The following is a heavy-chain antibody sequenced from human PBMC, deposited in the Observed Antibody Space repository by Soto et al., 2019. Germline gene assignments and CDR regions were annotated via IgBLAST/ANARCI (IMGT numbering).Heavy chain of an antibody. J-gene: IGHJ5*02. V-gene: IGHV1-69*01. CDR1: GGTFSSYA. D-gene: IGHD4-17*01. Sequence: QVQLVPSGAAVKKPGSSVTVSGKAAGGTFSSYAISWVRQAPVQGLEWMGGIIPIFGTANYAQKFQGRVTITADEATSTAYMELSSLRSEDTAVYYCASGYGDYENWFDPWGQGTLVTVSS. CDR3: ASGYGDYENWFDP. CDR2: IIPIFGTA.